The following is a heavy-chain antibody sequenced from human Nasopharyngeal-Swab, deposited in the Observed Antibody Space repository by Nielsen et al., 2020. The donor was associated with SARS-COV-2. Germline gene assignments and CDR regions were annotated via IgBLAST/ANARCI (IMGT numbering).Heavy chain of an antibody. CDR2: INHTGSPKTGTT. Sequence: SETLSLTCGVYGESLSGYYWGWIRQSPGKGLEWIGEINHTGSPKTGTTNYNPSLKSRITISIHTSKNQVSLKLTSVTAADTALYYCARLWPTVTTQWGQGTMVTVSS. D-gene: IGHD4-17*01. CDR1: GESLSGYY. J-gene: IGHJ3*01. V-gene: IGHV4-34*01. CDR3: ARLWPTVTTQ.